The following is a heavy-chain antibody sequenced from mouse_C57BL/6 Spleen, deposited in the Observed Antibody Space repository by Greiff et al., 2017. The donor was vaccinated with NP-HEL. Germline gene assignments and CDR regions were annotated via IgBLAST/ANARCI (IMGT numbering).Heavy chain of an antibody. J-gene: IGHJ2*01. CDR2: IDPENGDT. Sequence: EVQLQQSGAELVRPGASVKLSCTASGFNIKDDYMHWVKQRPEQGLEWIGWIDPENGDTEYASKFQGKATITADTSSNTAYLQISSLTSEDPAVYYCTTGELVRKNLNYWGQGTTLTDSA. V-gene: IGHV14-4*01. CDR3: TTGELVRKNLNY. D-gene: IGHD2-14*01. CDR1: GFNIKDDY.